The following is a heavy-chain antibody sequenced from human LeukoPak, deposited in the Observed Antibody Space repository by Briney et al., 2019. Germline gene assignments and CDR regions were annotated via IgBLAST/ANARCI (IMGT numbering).Heavy chain of an antibody. Sequence: AGGSLRLSCAASGFIFSDSSIHWVRQSSGKGLEWVGRIRSKTNTYATTYGASVKGRFTISRDDSESTAYLQMNSLKTEGTAVYYCTKIAVGAREYYYYGMDVWGQGTTVTVSS. D-gene: IGHD6-19*01. V-gene: IGHV3-73*01. J-gene: IGHJ6*02. CDR1: GFIFSDSS. CDR3: TKIAVGAREYYYYGMDV. CDR2: IRSKTNTYAT.